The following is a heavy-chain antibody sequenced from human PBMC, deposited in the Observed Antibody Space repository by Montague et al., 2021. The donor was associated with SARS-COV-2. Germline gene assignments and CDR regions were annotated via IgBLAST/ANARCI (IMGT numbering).Heavy chain of an antibody. D-gene: IGHD6-19*01. J-gene: IGHJ4*02. CDR1: GGSFTGYY. Sequence: SETLSLTCAVYGGSFTGYYWTWIRQPPGKGLEWIAEINHRRTAKYNSSLTNRVAISVDTSKREIYLNLTSVTDADTATYYCARAGLAVFDFWGQGSLV. CDR3: ARAGLAVFDF. CDR2: INHRRTA. V-gene: IGHV4-34*01.